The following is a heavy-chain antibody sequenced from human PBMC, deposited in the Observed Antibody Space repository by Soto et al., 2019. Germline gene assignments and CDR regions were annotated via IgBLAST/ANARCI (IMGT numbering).Heavy chain of an antibody. D-gene: IGHD5-12*01. Sequence: ASETLSLTCTVSGGSVSSGVYYWIWVRQHPGKGLEWIGYIYYSGSTYYNPSLKSRVTIPVDTSKNQFSLKLSSVTAADTAVYYCARNSGYPGDAFDIWGQGTMVTVSS. CDR1: GGSVSSGVYY. V-gene: IGHV4-31*03. CDR2: IYYSGST. CDR3: ARNSGYPGDAFDI. J-gene: IGHJ3*02.